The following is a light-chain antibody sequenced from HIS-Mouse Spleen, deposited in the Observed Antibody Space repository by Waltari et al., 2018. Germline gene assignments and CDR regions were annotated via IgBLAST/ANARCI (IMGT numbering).Light chain of an antibody. J-gene: IGKJ3*01. CDR1: QIVLYSSNNKNY. V-gene: IGKV4-1*01. CDR2: WAS. CDR3: QQYYSTPFT. Sequence: DIVMTQSPDSLAVSLAERDTINCKFRQIVLYSSNNKNYFVWYQQKPGQPPKLLIYWASTRESGVPDRFSGSGSGTDFTLTISSLQAEDVAVYYCQQYYSTPFTFGPGTKVDIK.